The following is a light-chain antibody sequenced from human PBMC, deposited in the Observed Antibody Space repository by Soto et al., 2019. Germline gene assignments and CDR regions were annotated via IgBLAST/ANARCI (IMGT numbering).Light chain of an antibody. CDR2: EVS. J-gene: IGLJ2*01. CDR1: SSDAGGYNY. V-gene: IGLV2-14*01. Sequence: QSALTQPASVSGSPGQSITISCTGTSSDAGGYNYVSWYQQHPGKAPKLMIYEVSNRPSEVSNRFSGSKSGNTASLTISGLQAEDEGNYYCSSYTSGSTLVVFGGGTKLTVL. CDR3: SSYTSGSTLVV.